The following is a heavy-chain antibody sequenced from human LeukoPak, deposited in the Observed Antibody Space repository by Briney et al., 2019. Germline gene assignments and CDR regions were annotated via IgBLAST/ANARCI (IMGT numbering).Heavy chain of an antibody. CDR3: VRDPDALDY. CDR1: GFTVSSNY. Sequence: GSLTLSCAASGFTVSSNYMSWVSQAPGKGLEWVSVIYSGGSTYYADSVKGRFTISRDNSKNTLYLQMNSLRDEDTAVYYCVRDPDALDYWGQGTMVADSS. J-gene: IGHJ4*02. V-gene: IGHV3-53*01. CDR2: IYSGGST.